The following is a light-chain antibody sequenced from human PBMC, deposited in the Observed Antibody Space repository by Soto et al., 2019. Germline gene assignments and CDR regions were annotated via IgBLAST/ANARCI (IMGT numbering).Light chain of an antibody. CDR3: SSYTSSSTYV. CDR2: NVS. CDR1: SSDVGGYNS. J-gene: IGLJ1*01. Sequence: SARSEPASESGSPGQSTTLSCTGTSSDVGGYNSVSWYQQHPGKAPKLMIYNVSNRPSGVSNRFSGSKSGNTASLTISGLQAEDEADYYGSSYTSSSTYVFGTGTKVTVL. V-gene: IGLV2-14*01.